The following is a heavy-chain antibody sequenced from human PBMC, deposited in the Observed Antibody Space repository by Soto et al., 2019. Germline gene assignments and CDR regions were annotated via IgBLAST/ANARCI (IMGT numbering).Heavy chain of an antibody. D-gene: IGHD2-15*01. CDR1: GFTFSNHG. J-gene: IGHJ4*02. V-gene: IGHV3-33*01. CDR2: ISYDGRNT. CDR3: ARDRRWSRSHYFDC. Sequence: QVQSVESGGGVVQPGTSLRLSCAVSGFTFSNHGMHWVRQAPGKGLEWVAFISYDGRNTDYVDCLKGRFTISRDNFKATLFLQFSTLRADDPAVYYCARDRRWSRSHYFDCWGQGDLVTVSS.